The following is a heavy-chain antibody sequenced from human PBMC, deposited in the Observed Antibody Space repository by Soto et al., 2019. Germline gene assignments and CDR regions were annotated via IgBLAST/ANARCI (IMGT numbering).Heavy chain of an antibody. CDR3: ARRSYDDYYYGMDV. J-gene: IGHJ6*02. CDR2: IYYSGCT. V-gene: IGHV4-39*01. Sequence: QLQLQESGPGLVKPSETLSLTCTVSGGSISSSSYYWGWIRQPPGKGLEWIGSIYYSGCTYYNPSLKSRVTISVDTSKNQFSLKLSSVTAADTAVYYCARRSYDDYYYGMDVWGQGTTVTVSS. CDR1: GGSISSSSYY. D-gene: IGHD2-8*01.